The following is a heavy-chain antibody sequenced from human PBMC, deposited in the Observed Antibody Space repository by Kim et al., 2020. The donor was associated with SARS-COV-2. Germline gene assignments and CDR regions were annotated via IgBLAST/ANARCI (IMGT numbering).Heavy chain of an antibody. CDR1: GFTFSSYS. CDR3: ARDTIGGVTLVGGVVLYYGMDA. V-gene: IGHV3-21*01. Sequence: GGSLRLSCAASGFTFSSYSMNWVRQAPGKGLEWVSSISSSSSYIYYADSVKGRFTISRDNAKNSLYLQMNSLRADDTAVYYCARDTIGGVTLVGGVVLYYGMDAWGQGTTVTVSS. J-gene: IGHJ6*02. CDR2: ISSSSSYI. D-gene: IGHD3-3*01.